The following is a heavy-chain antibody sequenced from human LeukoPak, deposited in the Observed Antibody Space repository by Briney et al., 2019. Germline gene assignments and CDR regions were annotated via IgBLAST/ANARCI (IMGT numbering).Heavy chain of an antibody. Sequence: GGSLRLSCAASGFTFSNYAMSWVRQAPGKGLEWVSAVSGSGGGTIYADAVKGRFTISRDNSKNTLYLQMNSLTTEDTAVYYCARDYSSGYSIYFDFWGQGTLVTVSS. D-gene: IGHD3-22*01. V-gene: IGHV3-23*01. J-gene: IGHJ4*02. CDR2: VSGSGGGT. CDR3: ARDYSSGYSIYFDF. CDR1: GFTFSNYA.